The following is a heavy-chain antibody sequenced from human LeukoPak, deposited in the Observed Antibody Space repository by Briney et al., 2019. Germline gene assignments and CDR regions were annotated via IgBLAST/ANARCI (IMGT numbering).Heavy chain of an antibody. CDR1: GFTFSSYW. CDR2: ISVGGGDT. D-gene: IGHD2-21*01. Sequence: PGGSLRLSCAASGFTFSSYWMSWVRQAPGKGLEWVSSISVGGGDTFTADSVKGRFTITRENSKNTLYLQMMGLRVEDTAKYYCAKLNLGEMAYFDSWGQGILVTVSS. V-gene: IGHV3-23*01. J-gene: IGHJ4*02. CDR3: AKLNLGEMAYFDS.